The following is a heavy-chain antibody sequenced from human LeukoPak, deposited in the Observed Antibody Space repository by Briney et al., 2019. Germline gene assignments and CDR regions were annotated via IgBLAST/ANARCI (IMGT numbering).Heavy chain of an antibody. Sequence: PGGSLRLSCAASGFTVTNNDMSWVSQAPGKGLEWVSVIYSGDNTNYADSVKGRFTISRDNSKNTLYLQMNSLRAEDTAVYYCTKGGTGWNYFDCWGQGTLVTVSS. D-gene: IGHD6-19*01. CDR3: TKGGTGWNYFDC. J-gene: IGHJ4*02. V-gene: IGHV3-66*02. CDR1: GFTVTNND. CDR2: IYSGDNT.